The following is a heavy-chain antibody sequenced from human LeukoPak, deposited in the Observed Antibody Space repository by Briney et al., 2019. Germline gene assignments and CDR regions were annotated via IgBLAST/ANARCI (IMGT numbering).Heavy chain of an antibody. V-gene: IGHV4-4*09. CDR1: GATMYDNY. CDR3: ARQKSYYDSNGYWQDLGFFDY. Sequence: PSETLSLTCSVSGATMYDNYWSWIRQPPGKGLEWLGYIYTYDRERTSYNPSLKSRITISLDTSNRQFSLRLISVTAADTAVYFCARQKSYYDSNGYWQDLGFFDYWGQGALVTVSS. CDR2: IYTYDRERT. D-gene: IGHD3-22*01. J-gene: IGHJ4*02.